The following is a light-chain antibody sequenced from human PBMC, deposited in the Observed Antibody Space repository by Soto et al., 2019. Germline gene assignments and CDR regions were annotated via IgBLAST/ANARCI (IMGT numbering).Light chain of an antibody. V-gene: IGKV3-15*01. CDR3: QQCNNWPPT. CDR1: QSVSSY. J-gene: IGKJ5*01. Sequence: EMVMTQSPATLSVSPGERATLSCRASQSVSSYLAWYQQKPGQAPRLLIYGASTRATGIPARFSGSGSGTEFTLTISSLESEDFAVYYCQQCNNWPPTFGQGTRLEIK. CDR2: GAS.